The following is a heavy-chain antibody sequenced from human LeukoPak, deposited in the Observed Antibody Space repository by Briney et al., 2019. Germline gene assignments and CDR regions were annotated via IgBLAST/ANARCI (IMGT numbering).Heavy chain of an antibody. CDR3: ARQVVVPYYYGMDV. CDR1: GFTFSSYA. Sequence: GGSLRLSCAASGFTFSSYAISWVRQAPGQGLEWMGGIIPIFGTANYAQKFQGRVTITADESTSTAYMELSSLRSEDTAVYYCARQVVVPYYYGMDVWGQGTTVTVSS. CDR2: IIPIFGTA. J-gene: IGHJ6*02. D-gene: IGHD3-22*01. V-gene: IGHV1-69*01.